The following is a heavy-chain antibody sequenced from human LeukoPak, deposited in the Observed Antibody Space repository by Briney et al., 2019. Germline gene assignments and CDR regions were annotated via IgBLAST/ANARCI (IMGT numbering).Heavy chain of an antibody. V-gene: IGHV3-21*01. D-gene: IGHD1-26*01. CDR2: ISSSSSYI. Sequence: GGSLRLSCAASGFTFSSYSMNWVRQAPGKGLEWVSSISSSSSYIYYADSVKGRFTISRDNAKNSLYLQMNSLRAEDTAVYYCARGGQWELPNHPRRFDYWGQGTLVTVSS. CDR3: ARGGQWELPNHPRRFDY. CDR1: GFTFSSYS. J-gene: IGHJ4*02.